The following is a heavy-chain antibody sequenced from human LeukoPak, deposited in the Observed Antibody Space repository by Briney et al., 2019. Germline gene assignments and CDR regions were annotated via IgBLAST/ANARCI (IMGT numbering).Heavy chain of an antibody. CDR2: IIPILGIA. Sequence: SVKVSCKASGGTFSSYAISWVRQAPGQGLEWMGRIIPILGIANYAQKFQGRVTITADKSTSTAYMELSSLRSEDTAVYYCARIQGGYSYGLSPPNFDYWGQGTLVTVSS. J-gene: IGHJ4*02. CDR1: GGTFSSYA. V-gene: IGHV1-69*04. D-gene: IGHD5-18*01. CDR3: ARIQGGYSYGLSPPNFDY.